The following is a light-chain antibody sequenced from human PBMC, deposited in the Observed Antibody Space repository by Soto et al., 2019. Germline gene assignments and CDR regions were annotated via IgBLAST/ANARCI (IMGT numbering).Light chain of an antibody. J-gene: IGKJ1*01. CDR3: QQYGASPLA. CDR1: QSVLGTF. CDR2: GAS. Sequence: EIVLTQSPGTLSLSPGERATLSCRASQSVLGTFLAWYQQLPGQAPRLLIYGASSRAPGIPNPFSGSGSGTDFSLPISRLEPEDFARYYCQQYGASPLAFGQGTKVESK. V-gene: IGKV3-20*01.